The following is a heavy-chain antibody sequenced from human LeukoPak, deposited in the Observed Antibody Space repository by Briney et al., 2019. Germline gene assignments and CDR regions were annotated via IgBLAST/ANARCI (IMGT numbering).Heavy chain of an antibody. CDR1: GFTFSSYN. CDR2: ISSSDSTI. D-gene: IGHD6-6*01. V-gene: IGHV3-48*01. CDR3: ARGGSSFGYSFEC. Sequence: GGSLRLSCAASGFTFSSYNMHWVRQAPGKGLEWVSYISSSDSTIYYADSVKGRFTISRDNAKHSLYLQMNSLRAEDTAVCYCARGGSSFGYSFECWGQGTLVTVSS. J-gene: IGHJ4*02.